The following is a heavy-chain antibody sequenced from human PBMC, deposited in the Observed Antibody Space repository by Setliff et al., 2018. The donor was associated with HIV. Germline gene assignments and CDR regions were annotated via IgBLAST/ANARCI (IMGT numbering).Heavy chain of an antibody. D-gene: IGHD1-1*01. J-gene: IGHJ4*02. CDR1: GGSISSYY. Sequence: PSETLSLTCTVSGGSISSYYWSWIRQPPGKGLEWIGYIYGSGSTNYNPSLKSRVTISADTSKNQFSLKLSSVTAADTAVYYYAREEPGADWGQGTLVTVSS. CDR2: IYGSGST. CDR3: AREEPGAD. V-gene: IGHV4-4*08.